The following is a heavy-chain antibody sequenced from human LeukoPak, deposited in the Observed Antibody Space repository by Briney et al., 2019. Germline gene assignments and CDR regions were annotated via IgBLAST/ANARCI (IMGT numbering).Heavy chain of an antibody. CDR3: VRSMSGRNDF. CDR1: GFIFSNYW. Sequence: QAGGSLRLSCAGSGFIFSNYWVHWVRQAPGKGLVWVSRINIEGSRTDYADSVRGRFTISRDNAKNTLYLQMNSLTAEDTAVYYCVRSMSGRNDFWGQGTVVSVSS. J-gene: IGHJ4*02. CDR2: INIEGSRT. D-gene: IGHD3-3*01. V-gene: IGHV3-74*01.